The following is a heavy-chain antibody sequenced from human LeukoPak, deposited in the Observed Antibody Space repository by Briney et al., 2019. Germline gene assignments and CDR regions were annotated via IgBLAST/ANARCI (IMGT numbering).Heavy chain of an antibody. V-gene: IGHV1-2*02. CDR2: INPNSGGT. Sequence: ASVKVSCKASGYTFTGYFMHWVRQAPGQGLEWMGWINPNSGGTNYAQKFQGRVTMTRDTSISTAYMELSRLRSDDTDVYYCARDRAAAGTAPDYWGQGTLVTVSS. J-gene: IGHJ4*02. CDR3: ARDRAAAGTAPDY. D-gene: IGHD6-13*01. CDR1: GYTFTGYF.